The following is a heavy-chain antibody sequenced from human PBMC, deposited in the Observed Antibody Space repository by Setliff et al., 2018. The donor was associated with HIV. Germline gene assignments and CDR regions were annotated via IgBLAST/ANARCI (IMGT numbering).Heavy chain of an antibody. CDR2: IDHSETT. J-gene: IGHJ4*02. D-gene: IGHD3-3*01. V-gene: IGHV4-59*11. Sequence: SETLSLTCTVSGGSINGHSWRWIRQPPGKVIEWIGYIDHSETTNYNPSRKSRLTISIDTSKTQFSLNLSSVTAAGTAVYYCARTTVRDFGLVITNFDQWGRGTLFTVSS. CDR1: GGSINGHS. CDR3: ARTTVRDFGLVITNFDQ.